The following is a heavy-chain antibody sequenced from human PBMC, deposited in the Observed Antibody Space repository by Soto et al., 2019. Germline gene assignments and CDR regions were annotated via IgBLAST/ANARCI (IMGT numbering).Heavy chain of an antibody. Sequence: AASVKVSCKVSGYTLTELSMHWVRQAPGKGLEWMGGFDPEDGETINAQKFQGRVTMTEDTSTDTAYMELSSLRSEDTAVYYCATLSSVRRDGYLNLDFDYWGQGTLVTVSS. CDR1: GYTLTELS. CDR2: FDPEDGET. V-gene: IGHV1-24*01. D-gene: IGHD5-12*01. J-gene: IGHJ4*02. CDR3: ATLSSVRRDGYLNLDFDY.